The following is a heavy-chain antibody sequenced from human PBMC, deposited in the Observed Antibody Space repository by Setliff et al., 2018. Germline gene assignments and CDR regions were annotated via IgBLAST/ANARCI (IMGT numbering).Heavy chain of an antibody. D-gene: IGHD2-15*01. Sequence: PGGSLRLSCSAPGFTFSSYAMHWVRQAPGKGLEYVSAISSNGGSTYYADSVKGRFTISRDNSKNTLYLQMSSLRAEDTAVYYCVKGYCSGGSCYLGAFDIWGQGTMVTVSS. V-gene: IGHV3-64D*09. CDR2: ISSNGGST. J-gene: IGHJ3*02. CDR1: GFTFSSYA. CDR3: VKGYCSGGSCYLGAFDI.